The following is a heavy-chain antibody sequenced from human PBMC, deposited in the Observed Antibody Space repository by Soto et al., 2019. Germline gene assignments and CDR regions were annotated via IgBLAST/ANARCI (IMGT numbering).Heavy chain of an antibody. V-gene: IGHV3-30*18. Sequence: VQLVESGGGVVQPGRSLRLSCAASGFTFSYYAMHWVRQAPGKGLEWVAVISYDGSNKYYADSVKGRFTISRDNSKNTLYLQMNSLRAEDTAVYYCAKMFESGYDSEVVTASAAGPRWGQGTLVTVSS. D-gene: IGHD2-21*02. CDR2: ISYDGSNK. CDR1: GFTFSYYA. J-gene: IGHJ4*02. CDR3: AKMFESGYDSEVVTASAAGPR.